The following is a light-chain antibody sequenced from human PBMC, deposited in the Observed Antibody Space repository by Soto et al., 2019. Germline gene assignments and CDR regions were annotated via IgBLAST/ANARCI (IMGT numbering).Light chain of an antibody. J-gene: IGLJ1*01. CDR2: EVS. Sequence: LTHPASVCGSPGQSITISCTGTSSDVGGYNYVSWYQQHPGKAPKLMIYEVSNRPSGVSNRFSGSKSGKTASLTISGLQAEDEADYYCSSYTSSSTLYVFGTGTKVTVL. V-gene: IGLV2-14*01. CDR3: SSYTSSSTLYV. CDR1: SSDVGGYNY.